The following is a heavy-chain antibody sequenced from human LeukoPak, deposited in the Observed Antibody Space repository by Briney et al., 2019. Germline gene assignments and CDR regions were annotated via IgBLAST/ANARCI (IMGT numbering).Heavy chain of an antibody. D-gene: IGHD5-12*01. Sequence: SVKVSCKASGGTFSSYAISWVRQAPGQGLEWMGRIIPILGIANYAQKFQGRVTITADKSTSTAYMELSSLRSEDTAVYYCARHLGGYDSFYFDYWGQGTLVTVSS. CDR1: GGTFSSYA. V-gene: IGHV1-69*04. J-gene: IGHJ4*02. CDR2: IIPILGIA. CDR3: ARHLGGYDSFYFDY.